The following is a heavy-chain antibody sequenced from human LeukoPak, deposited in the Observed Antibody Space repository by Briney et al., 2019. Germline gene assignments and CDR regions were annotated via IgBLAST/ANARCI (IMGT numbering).Heavy chain of an antibody. Sequence: TGGSLRLSCAASGFSFSSYWMSWVRQAPGKGLEWVANIKQDGSEKYYVDSVKGRFTISRDNAKNSLYLQMNSLRAEDTAVYYCARGGVTTGNWFDPWGQGTLVTVSS. D-gene: IGHD4-17*01. CDR2: IKQDGSEK. J-gene: IGHJ5*02. CDR1: GFSFSSYW. CDR3: ARGGVTTGNWFDP. V-gene: IGHV3-7*01.